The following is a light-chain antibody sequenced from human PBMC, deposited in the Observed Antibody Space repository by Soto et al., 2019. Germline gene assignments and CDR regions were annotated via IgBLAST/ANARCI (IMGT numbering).Light chain of an antibody. CDR3: QQYNGYWT. CDR2: EAS. CDR1: QSISDS. V-gene: IGKV1-5*03. J-gene: IGKJ1*01. Sequence: DIQMTQSPSTLSASVGDRVTMTCRASQSISDSLAWYQQKPGKAPKLLIYEASSLKSGVPSRFSGSRSGTEYTLTISSLQPDDFATYYCQQYNGYWTFGQGTKVEI.